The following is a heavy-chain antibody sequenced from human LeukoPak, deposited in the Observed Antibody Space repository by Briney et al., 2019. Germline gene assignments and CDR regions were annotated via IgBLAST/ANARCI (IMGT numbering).Heavy chain of an antibody. D-gene: IGHD1-26*01. CDR3: ASGSSGSYYTVYFDY. Sequence: ASVKVSCKASGYTFTSYGINWVRQALGQGLEWMGWISANNGNTNYAQNLQGRVTMTTDTSTNTAYMELRSLRSGDTAVYYCASGSSGSYYTVYFDYWGQGTQVTVSS. V-gene: IGHV1-18*01. J-gene: IGHJ4*02. CDR2: ISANNGNT. CDR1: GYTFTSYG.